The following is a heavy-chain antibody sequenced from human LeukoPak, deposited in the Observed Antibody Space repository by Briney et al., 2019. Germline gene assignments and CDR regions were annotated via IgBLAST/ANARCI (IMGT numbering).Heavy chain of an antibody. V-gene: IGHV1-69*13. Sequence: SVKVSCKASGGTFSSYAISWVRQAPGQGLEWMGGIIPIFGTANYAQKFQGRVTITADESTSTAYMELSSPRSEDTAVYYCARFQYGSGSRNDYWGQGTLVTVSS. CDR2: IIPIFGTA. J-gene: IGHJ4*02. CDR3: ARFQYGSGSRNDY. D-gene: IGHD3-10*01. CDR1: GGTFSSYA.